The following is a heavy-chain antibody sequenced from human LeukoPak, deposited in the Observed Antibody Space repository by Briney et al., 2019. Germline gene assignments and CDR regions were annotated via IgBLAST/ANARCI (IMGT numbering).Heavy chain of an antibody. Sequence: GGSLTLSCAASGFTFSGLALFWVRKRPGKGREWLSIVSVWDGNTSYEDPVKGRFTISRDNPGNALYLRLNSLEAEDTAVYSCAKSHAEAQRGYFYYWGQGTLVTVPS. CDR1: GFTFSGLA. J-gene: IGHJ4*02. V-gene: IGHV3-23*02. CDR2: VSVWDGNT. CDR3: AKSHAEAQRGYFYY.